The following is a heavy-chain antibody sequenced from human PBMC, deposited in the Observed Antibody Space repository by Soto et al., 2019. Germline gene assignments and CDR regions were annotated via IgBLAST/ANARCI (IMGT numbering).Heavy chain of an antibody. D-gene: IGHD4-4*01. CDR1: GFTVSSNY. J-gene: IGHJ4*02. V-gene: IGHV3-66*01. CDR2: IYSGGST. Sequence: GGSLRLSCAASGFTVSSNYMSWVRQAPGKGLEWVSVIYSGGSTYYADSVKGRFTISRDNSKNTLYLQMNSLRAEDTAVYYCARALYSNYFGRDYWGQGTLVTVSS. CDR3: ARALYSNYFGRDY.